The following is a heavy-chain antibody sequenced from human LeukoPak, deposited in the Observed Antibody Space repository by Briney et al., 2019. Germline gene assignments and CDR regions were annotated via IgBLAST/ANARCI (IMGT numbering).Heavy chain of an antibody. D-gene: IGHD6-19*01. J-gene: IGHJ2*01. CDR2: IWYDGSNR. V-gene: IGHV3-33*06. Sequence: GGSLRLSCAASGITFSNYGMHWVRQAPGKGLEWVAVIWYDGSNRYYADSVKGRFTISRDNSKNTLYLQMNSLRAEDTAAYYCAKGGGSGWYFDLWGRGTLVTVSS. CDR3: AKGGGSGWYFDL. CDR1: GITFSNYG.